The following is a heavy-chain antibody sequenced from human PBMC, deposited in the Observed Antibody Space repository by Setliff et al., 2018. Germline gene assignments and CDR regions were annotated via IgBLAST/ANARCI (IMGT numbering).Heavy chain of an antibody. CDR1: GDSISSRTHY. J-gene: IGHJ5*02. CDR3: VRAPVYCSGDCYPRYFDA. CDR2: IYTSWST. V-gene: IGHV4-61*09. Sequence: SETLSLTCTVSGDSISSRTHYWSWIRQPAGEGLEWIGQIYTSWSTNYNPSLQSRVTISLDTSKNQFFLDLTSVTAADTGVYYCVRAPVYCSGDCYPRYFDAWGQGTLVAVSS. D-gene: IGHD2-21*01.